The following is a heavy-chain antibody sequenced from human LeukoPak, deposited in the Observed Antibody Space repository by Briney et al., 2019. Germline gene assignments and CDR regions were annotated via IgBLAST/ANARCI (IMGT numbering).Heavy chain of an antibody. CDR1: GFTFSSYW. D-gene: IGHD4-17*01. J-gene: IGHJ4*02. Sequence: PGGSLRLSCAASGFTFSSYWMSWVRQAPGKGLEWVANIKQDGSEKYYVDSVKGRFTISRDNAKNSLYLQMNSLRAEDTAVYYRARVSPNTVTTLRCFDYWGQGTLVTVSS. CDR3: ARVSPNTVTTLRCFDY. CDR2: IKQDGSEK. V-gene: IGHV3-7*01.